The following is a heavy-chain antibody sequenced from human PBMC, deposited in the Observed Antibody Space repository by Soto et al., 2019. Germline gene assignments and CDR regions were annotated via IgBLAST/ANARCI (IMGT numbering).Heavy chain of an antibody. CDR2: ISSSSSYI. CDR1: GFTFSSYS. CDR3: ARDVGIAAAPGAG. J-gene: IGHJ4*02. V-gene: IGHV3-21*01. Sequence: EVQLVESGGGLVKPGGSLRLSCAASGFTFSSYSMNWVRQAPGKGLEWVSSISSSSSYIYYADSVKGRFTISRDNAKNSLYLQMNSLRAEDTAVYYCARDVGIAAAPGAGWGQGTLVTVSS. D-gene: IGHD6-13*01.